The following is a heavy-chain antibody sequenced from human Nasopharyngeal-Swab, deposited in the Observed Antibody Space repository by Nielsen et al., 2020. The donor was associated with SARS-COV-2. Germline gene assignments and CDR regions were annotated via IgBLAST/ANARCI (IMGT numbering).Heavy chain of an antibody. D-gene: IGHD6-19*01. V-gene: IGHV3-23*01. CDR1: GFTFSSYA. J-gene: IGHJ4*02. Sequence: GEYLKISCAASGFTFSSYAMRWVRQAPGKGQECVSGISASGGSTYSADSVKGRFTISRDNSKNTLYLQMNSLRADDTAVYYCAKTSARIGYSSGWGPDYWGQGTLVTVSS. CDR2: ISASGGST. CDR3: AKTSARIGYSSGWGPDY.